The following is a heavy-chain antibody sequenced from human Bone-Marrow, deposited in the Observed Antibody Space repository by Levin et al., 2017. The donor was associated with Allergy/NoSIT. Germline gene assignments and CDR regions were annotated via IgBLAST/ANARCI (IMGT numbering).Heavy chain of an antibody. CDR2: IYFTGSI. D-gene: IGHD2-2*01. CDR1: GGSMRNYY. Sequence: SQTLSLPCTVSGGSMRNYYWCWIWQPPGTGLEWMWHIYFTGSINYNPSPKSRVSISVDAPKNQFSLILSSLTAADTAVYYCARLLISSRNLYNRFDSWGQGNLVTVAS. CDR3: ARLLISSRNLYNRFDS. J-gene: IGHJ5*01. V-gene: IGHV4-59*01.